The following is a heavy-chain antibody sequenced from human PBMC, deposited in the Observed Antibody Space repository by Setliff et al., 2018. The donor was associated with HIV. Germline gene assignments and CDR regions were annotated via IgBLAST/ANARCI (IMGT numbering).Heavy chain of an antibody. D-gene: IGHD2-2*01. J-gene: IGHJ6*03. CDR1: GFTFSSHG. V-gene: IGHV3-30*18. CDR3: AKARSEYQLMPWYYYMDV. CDR2: MLYDGSDR. Sequence: LRLSCGASGFTFSSHGLHWVRQAPGKGLEWVAVMLYDGSDRKYADSVKGRFTISRDNSKKTLYLQMDSLRPEDTAVYYCAKARSEYQLMPWYYYMDVWGQGTTVTVSS.